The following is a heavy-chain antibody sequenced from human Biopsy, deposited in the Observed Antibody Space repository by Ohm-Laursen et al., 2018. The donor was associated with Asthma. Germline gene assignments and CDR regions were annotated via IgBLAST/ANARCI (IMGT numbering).Heavy chain of an antibody. J-gene: IGHJ5*02. CDR1: GGSINIGDYY. CDR3: ARTTYGDDGFDP. CDR2: ICYSGST. Sequence: TLSLTCAVSGGSINIGDYYWSWIRQHPVKGLEWIGYICYSGSTYYNPSLKSRVSISLDTSKNQFSLSLTSVTAADTAVYYCARTTYGDDGFDPWGQGTLVTVSS. V-gene: IGHV4-31*11. D-gene: IGHD4-17*01.